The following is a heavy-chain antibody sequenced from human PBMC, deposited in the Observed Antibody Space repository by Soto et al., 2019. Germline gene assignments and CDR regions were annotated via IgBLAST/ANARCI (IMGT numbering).Heavy chain of an antibody. CDR3: AGVDTHGDYGAVDI. Sequence: QVQLVQSGAEVKKTGSSVKVSCQASGGTFSSYAINWVRQAPGQGLEWTGGIIPIFNTANYAQRFQCRVTITADEYKRTAYMELSSLRPEDSAVYFCAGVDTHGDYGAVDIWGQGTMVTVSS. CDR1: GGTFSSYA. D-gene: IGHD4-17*01. CDR2: IIPIFNTA. V-gene: IGHV1-69*01. J-gene: IGHJ3*02.